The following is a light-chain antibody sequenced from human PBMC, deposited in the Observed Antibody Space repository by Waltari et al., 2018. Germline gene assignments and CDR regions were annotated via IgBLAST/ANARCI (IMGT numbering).Light chain of an antibody. J-gene: IGKJ4*01. Sequence: CGASRTVRSTYLAWYQQNPGQAHTILIYGASSRATGNPDRFSGSGSGTDFSLTIRLLVPEDFAVYYCQQYDISPLTFGGGTKVEIK. CDR3: QQYDISPLT. CDR2: GAS. V-gene: IGKV3-20*01. CDR1: RTVRSTY.